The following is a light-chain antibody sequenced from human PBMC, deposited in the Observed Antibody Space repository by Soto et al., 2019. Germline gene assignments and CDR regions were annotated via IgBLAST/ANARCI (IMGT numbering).Light chain of an antibody. V-gene: IGKV2-28*01. J-gene: IGKJ1*01. CDR1: QSLLHSSGSNS. CDR2: LGS. Sequence: DIVMTQSPLSLPVTPGEPASISCRSSQSLLHSSGSNSLDWYLQKPGQSPQLLIYLGSNRASGVPDRFSGSGSRTDFTLRISRVEAEDVGVYYCMQAVQSPPTFGQGTKVEIK. CDR3: MQAVQSPPT.